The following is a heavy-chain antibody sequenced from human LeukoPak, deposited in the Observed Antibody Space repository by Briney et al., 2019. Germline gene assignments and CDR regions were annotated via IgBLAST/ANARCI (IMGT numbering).Heavy chain of an antibody. CDR1: GYTFTSYD. J-gene: IGHJ4*02. CDR2: MNPNSGNT. Sequence: ASVKVSCEASGYTFTSYDINWVRQATGQGLEWMGWMNPNSGNTGYAQKFQGRVTMTRNTSISTAYMELSSLRSEDTAVYYCARPHSSWYSFDYWGQGTLVTVSS. CDR3: ARPHSSWYSFDY. V-gene: IGHV1-8*01. D-gene: IGHD6-13*01.